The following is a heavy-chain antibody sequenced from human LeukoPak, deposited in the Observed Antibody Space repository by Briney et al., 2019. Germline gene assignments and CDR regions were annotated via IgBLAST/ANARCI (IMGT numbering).Heavy chain of an antibody. CDR2: IKQDGSET. CDR1: GFTFSSYW. Sequence: GGSLRLSCAASGFTFSSYWMSWVRQAPGKGLEWVANIKQDGSETNHVDSVKGRFTISRDNAQNPLFLQMNSRRAEDTAVYYCAHLRANDYWGQGTLFTVSS. CDR3: AHLRANDY. J-gene: IGHJ4*02. V-gene: IGHV3-7*01.